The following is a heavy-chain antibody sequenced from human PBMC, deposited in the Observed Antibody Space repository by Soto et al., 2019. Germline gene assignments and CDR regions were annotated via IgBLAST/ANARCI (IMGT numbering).Heavy chain of an antibody. CDR2: INSDGRNT. V-gene: IGHV3-74*01. D-gene: IGHD6-19*01. J-gene: IGHJ4*02. Sequence: EVQLVESGGGLVQPGGSLRLSCAASGFTFSNYWMHWVRQVPGKGLVWVSRINSDGRNTSYADFVKGRVTISRDNAKNTLYRQMDSLGAEDTAVYYCARLLAVAGINYWGQGTLVTVSS. CDR1: GFTFSNYW. CDR3: ARLLAVAGINY.